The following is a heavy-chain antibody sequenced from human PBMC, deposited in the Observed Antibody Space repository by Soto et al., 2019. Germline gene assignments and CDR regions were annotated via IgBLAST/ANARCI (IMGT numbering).Heavy chain of an antibody. CDR2: ISYDGSHA. V-gene: IGHV3-30*18. CDR3: AKERTYSVASGFDY. CDR1: GFTFTTYG. J-gene: IGHJ4*02. Sequence: QVQLVDSGGGVVQPGRSLRLSCAASGFTFTTYGMHWVRRAPGKGLEWVAVISYDGSHAYYADSVKGRFTISRDNSKNTLYLQINSLGAEDTAVYYCAKERTYSVASGFDYWGLVTLVTVSS. D-gene: IGHD1-26*01.